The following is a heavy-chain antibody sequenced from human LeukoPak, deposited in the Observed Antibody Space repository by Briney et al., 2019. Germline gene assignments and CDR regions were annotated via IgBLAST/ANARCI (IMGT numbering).Heavy chain of an antibody. Sequence: GGSLRLSCAASGFTFSSYEINWVRQAPGKGLEWVSFIGSSGATIYYADSVKGRFTISRDNAKNSLYLQMNSLRAEDTAVYYCARLSDALDYWGQGTLVTVSS. CDR1: GFTFSSYE. J-gene: IGHJ4*02. CDR3: ARLSDALDY. V-gene: IGHV3-48*03. CDR2: IGSSGATI. D-gene: IGHD2-21*02.